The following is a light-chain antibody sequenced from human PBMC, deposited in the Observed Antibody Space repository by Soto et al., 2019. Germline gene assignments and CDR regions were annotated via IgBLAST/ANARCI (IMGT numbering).Light chain of an antibody. J-gene: IGKJ3*01. CDR2: GAS. CDR3: QQYGSSRT. Sequence: EMGLTQSPGTLSLSPGERATLSCRASQSVSSSYLAWYQQKPGQAPRLLIYGASSRATGIPDRFSGSGSGTDFTLTISRLEPEDFAVYYCQQYGSSRTFGPGTKVDIK. CDR1: QSVSSSY. V-gene: IGKV3-20*01.